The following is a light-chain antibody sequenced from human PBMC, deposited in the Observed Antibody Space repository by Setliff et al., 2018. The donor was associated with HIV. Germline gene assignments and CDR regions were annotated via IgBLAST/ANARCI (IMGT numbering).Light chain of an antibody. Sequence: QSALTQPASVSGSPGQSITISCTGTSSDVGGYNSVSWFQQHPGKAPKLMIYQVTNRPSGLSNRFSGSKSGNTASLTISGLQAEDEADYYCSSFTSTSTYVFGTGTKVTV. CDR1: SSDVGGYNS. J-gene: IGLJ1*01. V-gene: IGLV2-14*01. CDR2: QVT. CDR3: SSFTSTSTYV.